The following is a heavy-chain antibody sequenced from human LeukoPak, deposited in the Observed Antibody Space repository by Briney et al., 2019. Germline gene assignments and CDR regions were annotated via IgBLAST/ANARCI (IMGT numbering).Heavy chain of an antibody. CDR3: ARAVAARGYYYYGMDV. CDR1: GGSFRGYY. Sequence: SETLSLTCAVYGGSFRGYYWSWIRQPPGKGLEWIGEINHSGSTNYNPSLKSRVTISVDTSKNQFSLKLSSVTAADTAVYYCARAVAARGYYYYGMDVWGQGTTVTVSS. CDR2: INHSGST. J-gene: IGHJ6*02. V-gene: IGHV4-34*01. D-gene: IGHD5-12*01.